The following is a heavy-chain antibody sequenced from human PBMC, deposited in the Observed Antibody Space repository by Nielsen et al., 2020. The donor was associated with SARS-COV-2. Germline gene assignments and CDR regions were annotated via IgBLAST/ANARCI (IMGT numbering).Heavy chain of an antibody. V-gene: IGHV2-70*04. CDR1: GFSLSTSGMR. J-gene: IGHJ6*02. CDR3: ARIWHPSGMDV. CDR2: IGWDDDK. Sequence: SGPTLVKPTQTLTLTCTFSGFSLSTSGMRVSWIRQPPGKALEWLARIGWDDDKFYSTSLKTRLTISKDTSKNQVVLTMTNMDPVDTATYYCARIWHPSGMDVWGQGTTVTVSS.